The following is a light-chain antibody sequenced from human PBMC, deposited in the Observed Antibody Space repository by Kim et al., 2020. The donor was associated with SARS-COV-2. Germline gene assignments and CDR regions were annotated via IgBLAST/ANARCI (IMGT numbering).Light chain of an antibody. J-gene: IGLJ3*02. CDR3: SSYTSSSPWV. V-gene: IGLV2-14*04. Sequence: GKSITISCTGTSSDVGGYNYVSWYQQHPGKAPKLMIYDVSKRPSGVSNRFSGSKSGNTASLTISGLQAEDEADYYCSSYTSSSPWVFGGGTKLTVL. CDR2: DVS. CDR1: SSDVGGYNY.